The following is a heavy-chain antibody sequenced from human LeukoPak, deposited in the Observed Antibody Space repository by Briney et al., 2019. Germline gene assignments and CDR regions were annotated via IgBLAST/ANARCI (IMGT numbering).Heavy chain of an antibody. CDR3: ARAPMAITTSAFPDAFDF. CDR1: GDSVSGHY. J-gene: IGHJ3*01. CDR2: VSYSGGT. V-gene: IGHV4-59*02. D-gene: IGHD5-12*01. Sequence: PAETLSLTCTVSGDSVSGHYGSWIRQTPGKGLEWIGYVSYSGGTNYNPSLKRRVSISLDTSKNQFSLKLSSPAAADPAVYYCARAPMAITTSAFPDAFDFWGQGTMVTVSS.